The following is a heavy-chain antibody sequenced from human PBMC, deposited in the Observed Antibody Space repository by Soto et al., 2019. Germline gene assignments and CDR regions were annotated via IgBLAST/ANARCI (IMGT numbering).Heavy chain of an antibody. CDR2: IYYSGRI. V-gene: IGHV4-39*02. CDR3: ARDIAASGKSYYYGMDV. D-gene: IGHD6-13*01. J-gene: IGHJ6*02. CDR1: NGSISSGDYY. Sequence: PSETLSLTCTVSNGSISSGDYYWGWIRRPPGEGLEWIATIYYSGRIYYNPSHKGRISISVDTSKNQFSLKLSSVTAAATAVYYCARDIAASGKSYYYGMDVWGQGTTVTVSS.